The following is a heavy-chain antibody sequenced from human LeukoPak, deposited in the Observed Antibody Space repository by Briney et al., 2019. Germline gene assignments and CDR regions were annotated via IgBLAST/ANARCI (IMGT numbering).Heavy chain of an antibody. CDR1: GFTFSDAW. J-gene: IGHJ4*02. CDR3: TTLKAYTYGGDY. CDR2: IKAKTDGETT. V-gene: IGHV3-15*01. D-gene: IGHD5-18*01. Sequence: GGSLRLSCAASGFTFSDAWMNWVRQAPGKGLEWVGQIKAKTDGETTDYAAPVKGRFTISRDDSENTLYLQMSSLKTEDTALYYCTTLKAYTYGGDYWGQGTLVTVSP.